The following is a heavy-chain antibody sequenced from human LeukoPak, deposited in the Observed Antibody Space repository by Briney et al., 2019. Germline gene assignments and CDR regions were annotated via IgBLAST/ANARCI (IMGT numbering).Heavy chain of an antibody. CDR2: INHSGST. V-gene: IGHV4-34*01. CDR1: GGSFSGYY. J-gene: IGHJ6*03. D-gene: IGHD6-13*01. Sequence: PSETLSLTCAVYGGSFSGYYWSWIRQPPGKGLEWIGEINHSGSTNYNPSLKSRVTISVDTSKNQFSLKLSSVTAADTAVYYCARRSSWYYYYYYMDVWGKGTTVTISS. CDR3: ARRSSWYYYYYYMDV.